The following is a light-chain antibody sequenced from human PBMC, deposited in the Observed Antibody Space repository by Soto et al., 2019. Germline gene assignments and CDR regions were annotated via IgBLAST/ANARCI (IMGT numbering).Light chain of an antibody. Sequence: DIQMTQSPSSLSASVGDRVTMTCRASETISTFLNWYQHKPGKAPKLLIYAASRLQSGVPSRFSGSGSWTDFTLTINGLQPEDFASYYCQQSYSTSPITFGQGTRLE. V-gene: IGKV1-39*01. J-gene: IGKJ5*01. CDR1: ETISTF. CDR2: AAS. CDR3: QQSYSTSPIT.